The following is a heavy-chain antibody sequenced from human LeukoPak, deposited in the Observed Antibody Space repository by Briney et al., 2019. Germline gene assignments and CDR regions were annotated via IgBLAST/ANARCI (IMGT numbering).Heavy chain of an antibody. D-gene: IGHD6-19*01. V-gene: IGHV4-61*02. CDR2: IYTSGST. CDR1: GGSISSGSYY. Sequence: SQTLSLTCTVSGGSISSGSYYWSWIRQPAGKGLEWIGRIYTSGSTNYNPSLKSRVTISVDTSKNQFSLTLSSVTAADTAVYYCASTRNPSTIAVAGRSFDYWGQGTLVTVSS. J-gene: IGHJ4*02. CDR3: ASTRNPSTIAVAGRSFDY.